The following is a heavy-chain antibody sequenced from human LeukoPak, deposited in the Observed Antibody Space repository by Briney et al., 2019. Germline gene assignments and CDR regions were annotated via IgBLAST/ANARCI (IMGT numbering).Heavy chain of an antibody. CDR1: GFTFSSYW. CDR3: ARNQRRLDY. V-gene: IGHV3-7*01. Sequence: GGSLRLSCAASGFTFSSYWMSWVRQAPGKGREWVANIKQDGSEKYYVDSVKGRFTISRDNAKNSLYLQVDSLRAEDTAVYYCARNQRRLDYWGQGTLVTVSS. J-gene: IGHJ4*02. CDR2: IKQDGSEK. D-gene: IGHD1-14*01.